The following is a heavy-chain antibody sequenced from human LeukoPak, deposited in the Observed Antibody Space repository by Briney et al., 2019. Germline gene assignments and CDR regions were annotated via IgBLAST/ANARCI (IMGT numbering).Heavy chain of an antibody. V-gene: IGHV1-69*13. CDR1: GGTFSSYA. CDR2: IIPIFGTA. CDR3: ATDRPGSYYNVAFDI. J-gene: IGHJ3*02. Sequence: SVKVSCTASGGTFSSYAISWVRQAPGQGLEWMGGIIPIFGTANYAQKFQGRVTITADESTSTAYMELSSLRSEDTAVYYCATDRPGSYYNVAFDIWGQGTMVTVSS. D-gene: IGHD3-10*01.